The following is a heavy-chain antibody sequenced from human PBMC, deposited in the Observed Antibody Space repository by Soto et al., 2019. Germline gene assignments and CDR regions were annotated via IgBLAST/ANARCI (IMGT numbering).Heavy chain of an antibody. CDR3: ARAWDVSGI. V-gene: IGHV1-8*01. CDR1: GYTFTNYD. Sequence: QVQLVQSGAEVKKPGASVKVSCKASGYTFTNYDIHWVRQATGQGLEWMGWMNPNSGNTGYAQKCQGRVTRTRNTARSTAYMELSSLRSEDTAVYYCARAWDVSGIWGQGTMVTVSS. J-gene: IGHJ3*02. D-gene: IGHD5-12*01. CDR2: MNPNSGNT.